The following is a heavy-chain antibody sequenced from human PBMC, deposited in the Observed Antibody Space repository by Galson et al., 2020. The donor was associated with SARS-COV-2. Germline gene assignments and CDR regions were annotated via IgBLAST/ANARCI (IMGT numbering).Heavy chain of an antibody. Sequence: KASCKASGYTFTSYGISWVRQAPGQGPEWMGWISAYYGNTNYAQKPQGRVTMNTDTSKSTAYMELRSLRSDDTAVYYCARDRGSYARWNDYWGQGTLVTVSS. J-gene: IGHJ4*02. CDR3: ARDRGSYARWNDY. CDR1: GYTFTSYG. D-gene: IGHD5-18*01. V-gene: IGHV1-18*01. CDR2: ISAYYGNT.